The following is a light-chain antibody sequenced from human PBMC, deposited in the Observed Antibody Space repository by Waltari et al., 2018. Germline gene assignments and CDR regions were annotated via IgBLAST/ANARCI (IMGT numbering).Light chain of an antibody. CDR1: QSIGRW. CDR2: RTS. Sequence: DIQMTQSPSTLSASVGDRVTITCRASQSIGRWLAWYQHKPGTAPKLLIYRTSSLESGVPSRFSGSGSGTDFTLTISSVQPDDFATYYCQQYNSPPWTFGQGTKVEIK. V-gene: IGKV1-5*03. CDR3: QQYNSPPWT. J-gene: IGKJ1*01.